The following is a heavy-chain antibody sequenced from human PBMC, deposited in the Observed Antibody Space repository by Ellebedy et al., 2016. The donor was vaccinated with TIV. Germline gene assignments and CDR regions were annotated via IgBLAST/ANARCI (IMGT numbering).Heavy chain of an antibody. CDR3: ARESYCSSTSCFYDL. CDR1: GFTVSSNY. V-gene: IGHV3-53*01. D-gene: IGHD2-2*01. J-gene: IGHJ4*02. Sequence: GGSLRLSXAASGFTVSSNYMSWVRQAPGKGLEWVSVIYSGGSTYYADSVKGRFTISRDNSKNTLYLQMNSLRAEDTAVYYCARESYCSSTSCFYDLWGQGTLVTVSS. CDR2: IYSGGST.